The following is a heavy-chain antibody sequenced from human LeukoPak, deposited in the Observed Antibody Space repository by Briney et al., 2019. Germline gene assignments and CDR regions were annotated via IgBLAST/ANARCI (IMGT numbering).Heavy chain of an antibody. CDR1: GFTFDDYA. CDR3: AKTPPSYGR. V-gene: IGHV3-43*02. CDR2: ISGDGATT. Sequence: GGSLRLSCAVSGFTFDDYAMHWVRQASGKGLEWVSLISGDGATTYYADSVKGRFTISRDNSKNSLYLQMNSLRTEDTALYYCAKTPPSYGRWGQGTPVTVSS. J-gene: IGHJ4*02. D-gene: IGHD1-14*01.